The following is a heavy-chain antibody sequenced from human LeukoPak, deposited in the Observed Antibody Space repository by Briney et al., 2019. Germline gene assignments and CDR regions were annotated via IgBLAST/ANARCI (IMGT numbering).Heavy chain of an antibody. Sequence: SVKVSCKASGGTFSSYAISWVRQAPGQGLEGMGRIIPIFGTANYAQKFQGRVTITADESTSTAYMELSSLRSEDTAVYYCARGALRIAAVDYYYYGMDVWGKGTTVTVSS. CDR1: GGTFSSYA. CDR2: IIPIFGTA. J-gene: IGHJ6*04. CDR3: ARGALRIAAVDYYYYGMDV. V-gene: IGHV1-69*01. D-gene: IGHD6-13*01.